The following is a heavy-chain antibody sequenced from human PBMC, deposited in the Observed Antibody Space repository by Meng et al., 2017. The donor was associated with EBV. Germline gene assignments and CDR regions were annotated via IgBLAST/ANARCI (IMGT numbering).Heavy chain of an antibody. CDR1: GFSLSTSGVG. D-gene: IGHD1-26*01. CDR3: AHSRVGATEFDY. V-gene: IGHV2-5*02. Sequence: QITLNGSGPPLVKHTQTPLLTCTFSGFSLSTSGVGVGWIRQPPGKALEWLALIYWDDDKRYSPSLKSRLTITKDTSKNQVVLTMTNMDPVDTATYYCAHSRVGATEFDYWGQGTLVTVSS. J-gene: IGHJ4*02. CDR2: IYWDDDK.